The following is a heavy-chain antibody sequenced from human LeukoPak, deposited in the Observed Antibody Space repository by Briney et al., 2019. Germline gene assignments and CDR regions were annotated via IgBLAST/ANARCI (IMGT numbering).Heavy chain of an antibody. Sequence: ASVKVSCKASGGTFSSYTINWVRQAPGQGLEWMGWISAYNGNTNYAQKLQGRVTMTRDTSTSTVYMELSSLRSEDTAVYYCARPGGDGYNPDFDYWGQGTLVTVSS. D-gene: IGHD5-24*01. V-gene: IGHV1-18*01. CDR2: ISAYNGNT. CDR1: GGTFSSYT. J-gene: IGHJ4*02. CDR3: ARPGGDGYNPDFDY.